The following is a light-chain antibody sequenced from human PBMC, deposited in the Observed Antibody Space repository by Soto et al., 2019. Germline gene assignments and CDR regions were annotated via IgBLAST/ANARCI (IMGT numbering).Light chain of an antibody. Sequence: EIVLTQSPATLSLSPGERATLSCRASQSVGTFFAWYQQKPGQAPRLLIYDASNRATGIPARFSGSGPGTDFTLTISSLEPEDFAVYYCQQCYNWPQWTFGQGTKV. CDR1: QSVGTF. J-gene: IGKJ1*01. V-gene: IGKV3-11*01. CDR3: QQCYNWPQWT. CDR2: DAS.